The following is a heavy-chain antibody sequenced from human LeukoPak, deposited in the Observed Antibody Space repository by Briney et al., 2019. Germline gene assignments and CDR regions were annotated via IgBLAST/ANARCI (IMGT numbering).Heavy chain of an antibody. Sequence: SXTLXLTCTVSGGSISSGSYYWSWIRQPAGKGLEWIGRIYTSGSTNYNPSHKSRVTISVDTTKNHFALKLSSVTAADTAVYYCARERYGGNSEAFDIWGQGTMVTVSS. J-gene: IGHJ3*02. V-gene: IGHV4-61*02. CDR1: GGSISSGSYY. CDR3: ARERYGGNSEAFDI. D-gene: IGHD4-23*01. CDR2: IYTSGST.